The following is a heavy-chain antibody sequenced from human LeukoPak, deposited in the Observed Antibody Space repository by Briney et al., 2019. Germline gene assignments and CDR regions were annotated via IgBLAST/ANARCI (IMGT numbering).Heavy chain of an antibody. CDR3: ARDVRGVIGDFYYYYMDV. D-gene: IGHD3-10*02. V-gene: IGHV3-7*01. Sequence: PGGSLRLSCAASGFTFSSYWMSWVRQVPGKGLEWVANIKQDGSEKYYVDSVKGRFTISRDNAKNSLYLQMNSLRAEDTSVYYCARDVRGVIGDFYYYYMDVWGKGTTVTVSS. J-gene: IGHJ6*03. CDR1: GFTFSSYW. CDR2: IKQDGSEK.